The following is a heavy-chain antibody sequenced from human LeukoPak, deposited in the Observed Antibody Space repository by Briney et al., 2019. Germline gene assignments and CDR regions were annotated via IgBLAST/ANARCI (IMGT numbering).Heavy chain of an antibody. CDR1: GYTFTSYD. J-gene: IGHJ5*02. V-gene: IGHV1-8*01. CDR3: AKRGVRGVIKGNWFDP. Sequence: GASVKVSCKASGYTFTSYDINWGRQATGQGLEWMGWMNPNSGNTGYAQKFQGRVTMTRNTSISTAYMELSSLRSEDTAVYYCAKRGVRGVIKGNWFDPWGQGTLVTVSS. D-gene: IGHD3-10*01. CDR2: MNPNSGNT.